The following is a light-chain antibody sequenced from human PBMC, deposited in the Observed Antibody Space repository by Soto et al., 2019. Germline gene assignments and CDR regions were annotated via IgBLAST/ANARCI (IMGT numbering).Light chain of an antibody. J-gene: IGLJ2*01. CDR2: DDY. CDR3: QVWDSSADRVAV. V-gene: IGLV3-21*02. CDR1: KIGDKS. Sequence: SYELAQPPSVSVAPGQPASLTCGGDKIGDKSVHWYQQKPGQAPVMVVYDDYDRPSGIPERFSGSNSGNTATLTISGVEAGDEADYYCQVWDSSADRVAVFGGGTKVTVL.